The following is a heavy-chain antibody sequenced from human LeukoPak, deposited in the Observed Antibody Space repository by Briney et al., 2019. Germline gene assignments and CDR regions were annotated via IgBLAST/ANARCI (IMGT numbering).Heavy chain of an antibody. Sequence: SETLSLTCAVYGESITAYYWTWIRQPPGRRLEWIGEVRHSGSTNYNPSLKSRVTMSVDMSKNQFSLQLKFVTAADTAVYYCAGATATGTGRAFHYWAQGNLVPVSS. V-gene: IGHV4-34*01. D-gene: IGHD3-10*01. CDR1: GESITAYY. CDR2: VRHSGST. J-gene: IGHJ4*02. CDR3: AGATATGTGRAFHY.